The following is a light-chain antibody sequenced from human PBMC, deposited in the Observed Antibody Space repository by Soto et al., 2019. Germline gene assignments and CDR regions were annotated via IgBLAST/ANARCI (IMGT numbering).Light chain of an antibody. Sequence: DIPMTQSPSTLSASVGDTVTVTCRASQSLSSWLAWYQHKPGKAPKLLISKASSLESGVPSRFSGSGSGTEFPLTISSLQPDDFATYHCQHYSGYSTFGQGTKLEIK. CDR2: KAS. CDR3: QHYSGYST. CDR1: QSLSSW. J-gene: IGKJ2*01. V-gene: IGKV1-5*03.